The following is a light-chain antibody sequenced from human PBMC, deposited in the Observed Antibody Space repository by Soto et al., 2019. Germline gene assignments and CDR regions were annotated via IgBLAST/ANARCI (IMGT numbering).Light chain of an antibody. CDR1: SSNIGNNY. J-gene: IGLJ3*02. V-gene: IGLV1-51*01. CDR3: QSYDSSLSTSGV. CDR2: DNY. Sequence: QSVLTQPPSVSAAPGQKVTISCSGSSSNIGNNYVSWYQQLPGTAPKLLIYDNYKRPSGIPDRFSGSKSGTSASLVITGLQAEDEADYYCQSYDSSLSTSGVFGGGTKLTVL.